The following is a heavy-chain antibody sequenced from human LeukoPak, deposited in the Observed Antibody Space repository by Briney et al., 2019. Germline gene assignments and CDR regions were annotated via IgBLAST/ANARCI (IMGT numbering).Heavy chain of an antibody. J-gene: IGHJ6*02. Sequence: SETLSLTCTVSGGSISSYYWSWIRQPPGKGLEWIGYIYYSGSTNYNPSLKSRVTISVDTSKNQFSLKLSSVTAADTAVYYCARVYDSYCSGGSCYSEGDYYYYGMDVWGQGTTVTVSS. V-gene: IGHV4-59*01. D-gene: IGHD2-15*01. CDR2: IYYSGST. CDR3: ARVYDSYCSGGSCYSEGDYYYYGMDV. CDR1: GGSISSYY.